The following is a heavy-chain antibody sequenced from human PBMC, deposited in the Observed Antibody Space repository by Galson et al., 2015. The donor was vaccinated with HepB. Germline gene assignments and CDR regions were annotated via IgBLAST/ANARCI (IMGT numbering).Heavy chain of an antibody. CDR2: FSGTGSGT. CDR1: GFTFSSYT. Sequence: SLRLSCAASGFTFSSYTMSWVRQAPGKGPEWVSSFSGTGSGTHYADSVKGRFTISRDNSKNTLYLQMNSLRAEDTAVYYCAKLLNYWGQGTLVTVSS. V-gene: IGHV3-23*01. J-gene: IGHJ4*02. CDR3: AKLLNY.